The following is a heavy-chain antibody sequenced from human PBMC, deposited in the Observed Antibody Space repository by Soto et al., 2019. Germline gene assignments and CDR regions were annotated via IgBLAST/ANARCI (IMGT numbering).Heavy chain of an antibody. CDR1: GYTFTNYY. CDR3: ARGGWYYFDN. J-gene: IGHJ4*02. CDR2: INPNGGST. D-gene: IGHD6-19*01. V-gene: IGHV1-46*01. Sequence: ASVKVSCKASGYTFTNYYIHWVRQAPGQGLEWMGIINPNGGSTNYAPKFQGRVTVTGDTSTKTGYMELSSLRSDDTAVYYCARGGWYYFDNWGEGSLVTAPQ.